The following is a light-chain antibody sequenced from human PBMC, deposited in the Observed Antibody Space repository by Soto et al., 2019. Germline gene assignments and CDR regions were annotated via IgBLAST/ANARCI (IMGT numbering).Light chain of an antibody. CDR2: GAS. Sequence: ESVLTQSPGTLSLSPGERATLSCRASQSVSSSYLAWYQQKPGQAPRLLIYGASSRATGIPDRFSGSGSGTDFTLTISRLEPEDFAVYYCQQDGSSPPITLGQGTRLEIK. V-gene: IGKV3-20*01. CDR3: QQDGSSPPIT. J-gene: IGKJ5*01. CDR1: QSVSSSY.